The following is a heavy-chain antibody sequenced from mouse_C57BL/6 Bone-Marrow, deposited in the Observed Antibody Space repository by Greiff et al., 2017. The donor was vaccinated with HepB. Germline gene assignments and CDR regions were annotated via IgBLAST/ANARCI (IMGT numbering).Heavy chain of an antibody. Sequence: VQLQQPGAELVMPGASVKLSCKASGYTFTSYWMHWVKQRPGQGLEWIGEIDPSDSYTNYNQKFKGKSTLTVDKSSSTAYMQLSSLTSEDSAVYYCARGIYYGSSYGFDYWGQGTTLTVSS. CDR1: GYTFTSYW. CDR2: IDPSDSYT. V-gene: IGHV1-69*01. CDR3: ARGIYYGSSYGFDY. J-gene: IGHJ2*01. D-gene: IGHD1-1*01.